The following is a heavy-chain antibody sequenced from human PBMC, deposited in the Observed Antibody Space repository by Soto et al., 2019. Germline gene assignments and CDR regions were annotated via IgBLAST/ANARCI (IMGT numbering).Heavy chain of an antibody. J-gene: IGHJ5*02. CDR2: SDYSGTT. CDR3: TRRYNWNDKFFDP. CDR1: RGSISVQSYY. Sequence: QPLLQESGPGLVKPSQDLSLTCTVSRGSISVQSYYWTWIRQAPGKGLEWIGSSDYSGTTYFNPSLKGLVSISVDSSKNQFSLRLTSVTAADTAVYYCTRRYNWNDKFFDPWGPGRLVTVSS. V-gene: IGHV4-39*01. D-gene: IGHD1-20*01.